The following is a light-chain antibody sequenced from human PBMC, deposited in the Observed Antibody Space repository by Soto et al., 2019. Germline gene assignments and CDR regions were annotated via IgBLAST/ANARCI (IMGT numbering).Light chain of an antibody. CDR2: AAS. Sequence: AIQMTQFPSSRSASVGDRVTITCRASQGIRNDLGWYQQKPGKAPKLLIYAASSLQSGVPSRFSGSGSGTDFTLTISSLRPEDFATYYCLQYYTTWTFGQGTKVDIK. CDR3: LQYYTTWT. V-gene: IGKV1-6*01. J-gene: IGKJ1*01. CDR1: QGIRND.